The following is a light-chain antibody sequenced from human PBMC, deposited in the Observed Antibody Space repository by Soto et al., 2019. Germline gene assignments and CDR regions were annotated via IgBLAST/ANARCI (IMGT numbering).Light chain of an antibody. CDR3: QQYDSYSYT. V-gene: IGKV1-5*01. CDR1: QTIGNW. Sequence: IQMTQSPSTLSASVGDRVTITCRASQTIGNWLAWYQQKTGKAPKLLIYDASSLERGAPSRFSGSRSGTEFTLTIISLQPDDFATYYCQQYDSYSYTFGQGTKLEIK. J-gene: IGKJ2*01. CDR2: DAS.